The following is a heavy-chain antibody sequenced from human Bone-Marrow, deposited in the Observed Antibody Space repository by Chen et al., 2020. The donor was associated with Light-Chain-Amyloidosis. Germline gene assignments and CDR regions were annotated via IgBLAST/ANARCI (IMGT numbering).Heavy chain of an antibody. J-gene: IGHJ4*02. CDR2: INSYGGSI. D-gene: IGHD5-18*01. CDR3: ATEGRDPGYSYGYLNY. CDR1: GFTFNDYW. Sequence: EVQLVESGGGSTQPGGSLRLSCAASGFTFNDYWLHWVRQVPGKGLVWVARINSYGGSITYSDSVKGRFTISRDSSKNTVYLQMNSLRAEDTALYYCATEGRDPGYSYGYLNYWGQGTLVTVSS. V-gene: IGHV3-74*01.